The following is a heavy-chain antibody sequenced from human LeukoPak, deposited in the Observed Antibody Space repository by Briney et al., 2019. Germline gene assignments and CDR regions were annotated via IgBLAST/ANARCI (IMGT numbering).Heavy chain of an antibody. Sequence: SETLSLTCTVSGGSISSYCWSWIRQPPGKGLEWIGYIYYSGSTNYNPSLKSRVTISVDTSKNQFSLKLSSVTAADTAVYYCARDSTYYYGSSGYYSDAFDIWGQGTMVTVSS. CDR1: GGSISSYC. V-gene: IGHV4-59*01. CDR3: ARDSTYYYGSSGYYSDAFDI. J-gene: IGHJ3*02. CDR2: IYYSGST. D-gene: IGHD3-22*01.